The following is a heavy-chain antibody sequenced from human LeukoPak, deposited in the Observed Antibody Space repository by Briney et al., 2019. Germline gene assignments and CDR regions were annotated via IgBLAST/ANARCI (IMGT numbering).Heavy chain of an antibody. V-gene: IGHV3-23*01. CDR3: AKGTDFWSGYFDS. Sequence: PCGSLRHARAASGFIFRDYAISWVRQARGKGLEWVSGISGSGGSTYYADSVKRRFTSYRDNSKDTLYLQVNSLRAEDTAVYYCAKGTDFWSGYFDSWGQRSHAAVFS. CDR1: GFIFRDYA. J-gene: IGHJ4*02. D-gene: IGHD3-3*01. CDR2: ISGSGGST.